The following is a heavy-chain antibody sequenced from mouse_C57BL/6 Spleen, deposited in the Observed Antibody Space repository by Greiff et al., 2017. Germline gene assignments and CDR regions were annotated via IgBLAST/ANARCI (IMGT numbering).Heavy chain of an antibody. D-gene: IGHD4-1*01. CDR2: IDPSDSYT. J-gene: IGHJ3*01. Sequence: VQLQQPGAELVKPGASVKLSCKASGYTFTSYWMQWVKQRPGQGLEWIGEIDPSDSYTNYNQKFKGKATLTVDTSSSTAYMQLSSLTSEDSAVYYCARGRKTAFAYWGQGTLVTVSA. CDR1: GYTFTSYW. V-gene: IGHV1-50*01. CDR3: ARGRKTAFAY.